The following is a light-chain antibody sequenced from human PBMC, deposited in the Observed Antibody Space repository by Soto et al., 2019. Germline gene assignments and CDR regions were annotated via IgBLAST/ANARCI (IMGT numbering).Light chain of an antibody. J-gene: IGLJ2*01. V-gene: IGLV1-40*01. Sequence: QSVLTQPTSVSGAPGQRVTISCTGSSSNIGAGYDVHWYQQLPGTAPKLLIYGNSNRPSGVPDRFSGSKSGTSASLAITGLQAEDEADYYCQSYDSSLHVVFGGGTKVTVL. CDR1: SSNIGAGYD. CDR2: GNS. CDR3: QSYDSSLHVV.